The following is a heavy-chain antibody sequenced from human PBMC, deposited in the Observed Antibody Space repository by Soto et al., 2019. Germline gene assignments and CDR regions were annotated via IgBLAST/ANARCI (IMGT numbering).Heavy chain of an antibody. Sequence: PSETLSLTCTFSGGSVISGGYYWSWIRQHPGTGLEWIGYIYYSGTTYFNPSLKSRASISLDTSKNEFSLKLTSVTAADTAVYYCARRALPQCINGVCYKDGFWDYWGQGTLVTVSS. V-gene: IGHV4-31*03. J-gene: IGHJ4*02. CDR3: ARRALPQCINGVCYKDGFWDY. D-gene: IGHD2-8*01. CDR1: GGSVISGGYY. CDR2: IYYSGTT.